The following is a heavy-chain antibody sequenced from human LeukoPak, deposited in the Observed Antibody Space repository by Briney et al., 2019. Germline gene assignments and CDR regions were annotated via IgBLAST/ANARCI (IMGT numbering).Heavy chain of an antibody. CDR2: INPNSGST. D-gene: IGHD2-15*01. CDR3: ARGPSYLGYCSGGSCQQRTRKYYFDY. Sequence: ASVKVSCKASGYTFTGYYMHWVRQAPGQGLEWMGWINPNSGSTNYAQKFQGRVTMTRDTSISTAYMELSRLRSDDTAVYYCARGPSYLGYCSGGSCQQRTRKYYFDYWGQGTLVTVSS. CDR1: GYTFTGYY. V-gene: IGHV1-2*02. J-gene: IGHJ4*02.